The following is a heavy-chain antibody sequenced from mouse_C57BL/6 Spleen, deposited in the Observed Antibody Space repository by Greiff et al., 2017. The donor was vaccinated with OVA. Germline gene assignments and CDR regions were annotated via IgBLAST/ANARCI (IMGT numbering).Heavy chain of an antibody. V-gene: IGHV5-4*03. CDR3: ARDEDPYGYERGGFAY. CDR1: GFTFSSYA. CDR2: ISDGGSYT. J-gene: IGHJ3*01. Sequence: EVMLVESGGGLVKPGGSLKLSCAASGFTFSSYAMSWVRQTPEKRLEWVATISDGGSYTYYPDNVKGRFTISRDNAKDNLYLQMSHLKSEDTARYYCARDEDPYGYERGGFAYWGQGTLVTVSA. D-gene: IGHD2-2*01.